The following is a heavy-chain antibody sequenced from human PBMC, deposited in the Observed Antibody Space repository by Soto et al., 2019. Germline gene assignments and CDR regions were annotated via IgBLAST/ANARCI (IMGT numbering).Heavy chain of an antibody. V-gene: IGHV3-7*01. D-gene: IGHD5-18*01. CDR1: GFTFSAYW. CDR3: ARDGGYSYGFSFDF. J-gene: IGHJ4*02. CDR2: IKQDGSEK. Sequence: PXGSLRLSCSASGFTFSAYWMSWVRQAPGKGLEWVANIKQDGSEKNHVDSVKGRFTISRDNAKNSLFLQMNSLRADDTAVYYCARDGGYSYGFSFDFWGQGIRVTVSS.